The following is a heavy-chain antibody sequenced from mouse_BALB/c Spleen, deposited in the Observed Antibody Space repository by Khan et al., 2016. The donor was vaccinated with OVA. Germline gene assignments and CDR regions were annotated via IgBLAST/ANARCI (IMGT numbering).Heavy chain of an antibody. V-gene: IGHV1-80*01. CDR2: IYPGDGNT. Sequence: QVQLKASGAELVRPGSSLKISCQASGYAFSNYWMTWVQLGPGQGLEWIGQIYPGDGNTNYNGTFKDKSTLTADKSSSTAYMQLSSLTSEDSAVYCCARSGYDFFAYWGQGTLVTVSA. J-gene: IGHJ3*01. CDR3: ARSGYDFFAY. CDR1: GYAFSNYW. D-gene: IGHD2-14*01.